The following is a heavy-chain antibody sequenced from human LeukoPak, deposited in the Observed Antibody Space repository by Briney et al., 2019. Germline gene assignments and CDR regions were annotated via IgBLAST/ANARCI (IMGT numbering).Heavy chain of an antibody. J-gene: IGHJ4*02. CDR2: ISSSSSTI. V-gene: IGHV3-48*02. D-gene: IGHD3-22*01. CDR1: GFTFSSYS. CDR3: ATCYYYDSSGYSNYFDY. Sequence: GGSLRLSCAASGFTFSSYSMNWVRQAPGKGLEWASYISSSSSTIYYADSVKGRFTISRDNAKNSLYLQMNSLRDEDTAVYYCATCYYYDSSGYSNYFDYLGQGTLVTVSS.